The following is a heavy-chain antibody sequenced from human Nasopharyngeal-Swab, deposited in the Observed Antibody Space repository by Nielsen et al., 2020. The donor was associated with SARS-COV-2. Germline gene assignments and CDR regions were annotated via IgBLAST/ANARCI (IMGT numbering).Heavy chain of an antibody. D-gene: IGHD1-7*01. J-gene: IGHJ3*02. V-gene: IGHV4-34*01. CDR2: INHSGST. Sequence: WIRQPPGKGLEWIGEINHSGSTDYNPSLKSRVTISVDTSKNQFSLKLSSVTAADTAVYYCARGEGITRTTPGAFDIWGQGTMVTVSS. CDR3: ARGEGITRTTPGAFDI.